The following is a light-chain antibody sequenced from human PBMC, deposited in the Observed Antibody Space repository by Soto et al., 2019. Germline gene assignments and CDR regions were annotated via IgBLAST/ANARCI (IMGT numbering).Light chain of an antibody. V-gene: IGLV1-40*01. CDR1: SSNIGAGYD. CDR3: QSYGSSLSGSTAYV. J-gene: IGLJ1*01. CDR2: GNS. Sequence: QSVLTQPPSVSGAPGQRVTISCTGSSSNIGAGYDVHWYQQLPGTAPKLLIYGNSNRPSGVPDRFSGSKSGTSASLAITGLQAEDEADYYCQSYGSSLSGSTAYVFGTGTKVTVL.